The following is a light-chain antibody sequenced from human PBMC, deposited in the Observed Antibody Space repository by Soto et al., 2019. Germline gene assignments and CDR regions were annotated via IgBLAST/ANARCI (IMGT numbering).Light chain of an antibody. J-gene: IGLJ2*01. CDR2: DNN. Sequence: QSVLTQPPSVSVAPGQEVTISCSGSSSNIGNNYVSWYQQLPGTAPKLLIYDNNKRPSGIPDRFSGSKSGTSATLGITGLQTGDEADYYCGTWDSSLSAPVVFGGGTQLTVL. V-gene: IGLV1-51*01. CDR1: SSNIGNNY. CDR3: GTWDSSLSAPVV.